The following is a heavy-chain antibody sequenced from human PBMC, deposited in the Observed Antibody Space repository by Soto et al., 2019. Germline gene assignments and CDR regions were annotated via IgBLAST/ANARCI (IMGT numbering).Heavy chain of an antibody. CDR3: AKTGVTMVRGGPYYYGMDV. Sequence: PGGSLRLSCAASGFTFSSYAMSWVRQAPGKGLEWVSAISGSGGSTYYADSVKGRFTISRDNSKNTLYLQMNSLRAEDTAVYYCAKTGVTMVRGGPYYYGMDVWGQGTTVTVSS. D-gene: IGHD3-10*01. CDR1: GFTFSSYA. V-gene: IGHV3-23*01. J-gene: IGHJ6*02. CDR2: ISGSGGST.